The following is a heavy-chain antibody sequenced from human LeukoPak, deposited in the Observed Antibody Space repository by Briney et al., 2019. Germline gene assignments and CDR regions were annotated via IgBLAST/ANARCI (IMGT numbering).Heavy chain of an antibody. Sequence: SETLSLTCTVSGGSISSSSYYWGWIRQPPGKGLEWIGTIYYSGSTYYNPSLKSRVTISVDTSKNQFSLKLSSVTAADTAVYYCARPIGYSSSSYFDFWGRGALVTVSS. CDR2: IYYSGST. CDR3: ARPIGYSSSSYFDF. CDR1: GGSISSSSYY. J-gene: IGHJ4*02. V-gene: IGHV4-39*01. D-gene: IGHD6-6*01.